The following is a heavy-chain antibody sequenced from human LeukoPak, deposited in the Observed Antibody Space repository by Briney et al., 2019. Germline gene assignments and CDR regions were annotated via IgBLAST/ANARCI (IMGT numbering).Heavy chain of an antibody. Sequence: GGTLRLSCAASGFTFSSYGMSWVRQAPGKGLEWVGFVRSKAYGGTTENAASVKGRFTISRDDSKSIAYLQMNSLKTEDTAVYYCTGSFGELTFFDYWGLGTLVTVSS. CDR3: TGSFGELTFFDY. D-gene: IGHD3-10*01. CDR1: GFTFSSYG. CDR2: VRSKAYGGTT. J-gene: IGHJ4*02. V-gene: IGHV3-49*04.